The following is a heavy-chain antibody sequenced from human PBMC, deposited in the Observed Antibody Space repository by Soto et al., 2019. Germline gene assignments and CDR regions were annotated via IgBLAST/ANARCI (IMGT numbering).Heavy chain of an antibody. J-gene: IGHJ5*02. CDR2: IIPIFGTA. CDR1: GGTFSSYA. V-gene: IGHV1-69*13. Sequence: GASVKVSCKASGGTFSSYAISWVRQAPGQGLEWMGGIIPIFGTANYAQKFQGRVTITADESTSTAYMELSSLRSEDTAVYYCAREASTAIHWFDPWGQGTLVTVSS. CDR3: AREASTAIHWFDP. D-gene: IGHD2-2*02.